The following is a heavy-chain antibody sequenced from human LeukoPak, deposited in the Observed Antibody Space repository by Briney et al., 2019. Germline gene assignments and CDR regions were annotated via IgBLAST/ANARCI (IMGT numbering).Heavy chain of an antibody. CDR3: VRGLSGVSAWYFDL. D-gene: IGHD7-27*01. CDR2: LHSGGHT. V-gene: IGHV3-53*01. J-gene: IGHJ2*01. CDR1: GFSISSKY. Sequence: GGSLRLSCAASGFSISSKYLSWVRQAPGKGLVWVSALHSGGHTFYADSVRGRLSISRDISKNTLYLQMTDLGAEDTALYYCVRGLSGVSAWYFDLWGRGTLVTVSS.